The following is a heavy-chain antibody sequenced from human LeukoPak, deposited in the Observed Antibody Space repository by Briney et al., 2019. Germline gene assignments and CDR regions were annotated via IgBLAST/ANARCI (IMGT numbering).Heavy chain of an antibody. D-gene: IGHD3-22*01. J-gene: IGHJ4*02. Sequence: SETLSLTCTVSGVSISSSSYYWGWIRQPAGKGLEWIGRIYTSGSTNYNPSLKSRVTISGDTSKNQFSLRLSSVTAADTAVYYCARASYSYDINGWVPFDYWGQGTLVTVSS. V-gene: IGHV4-61*02. CDR3: ARASYSYDINGWVPFDY. CDR2: IYTSGST. CDR1: GVSISSSSYY.